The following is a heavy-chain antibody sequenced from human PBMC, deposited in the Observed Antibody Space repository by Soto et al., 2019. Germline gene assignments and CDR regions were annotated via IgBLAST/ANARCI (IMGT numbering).Heavy chain of an antibody. Sequence: GASVKVSCKASGYTFTSYAMHWVRQAPGQGLEWMGGIIPIFGTANYAQKFQGRVTMTEDTSRDTAYMELSSLRSEDTAVYYCARTLYGDNVDYWGQGTLVTVSS. CDR1: GYTFTSYA. CDR3: ARTLYGDNVDY. J-gene: IGHJ4*02. V-gene: IGHV1-69*06. D-gene: IGHD4-17*01. CDR2: IIPIFGTA.